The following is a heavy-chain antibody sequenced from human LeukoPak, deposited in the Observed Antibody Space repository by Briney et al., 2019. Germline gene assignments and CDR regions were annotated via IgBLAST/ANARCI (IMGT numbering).Heavy chain of an antibody. CDR1: GYTFTGYY. CDR2: INPNSGGT. D-gene: IGHD2-8*01. J-gene: IGHJ5*02. Sequence: ASVKVSCKASGYTFTGYYMHWVRRAPGQGLEWMGWINPNSGGTNYAQKFQGRVTMTRDTSNSTAYMELSRLRSDDTAVYYCARDKGYCTNGVCLGSNWFDPWGQGTLVTVSS. CDR3: ARDKGYCTNGVCLGSNWFDP. V-gene: IGHV1-2*02.